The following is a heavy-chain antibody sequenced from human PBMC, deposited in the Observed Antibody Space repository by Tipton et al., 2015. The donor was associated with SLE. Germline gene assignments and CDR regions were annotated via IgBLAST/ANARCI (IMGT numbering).Heavy chain of an antibody. CDR1: GGSINSSISF. Sequence: TLSLTCSVSGGSINSSISFWGCIRPPPGKGLEWIASVSNGAGPAYNPSLKSRVTISLDTSKNQFSLRLNSATAADTAVYYCARRGRSAWYPGVWGQGTLVTVSS. CDR2: VSNGAGP. CDR3: ARRGRSAWYPGV. V-gene: IGHV4-39*07. J-gene: IGHJ4*02. D-gene: IGHD6-13*01.